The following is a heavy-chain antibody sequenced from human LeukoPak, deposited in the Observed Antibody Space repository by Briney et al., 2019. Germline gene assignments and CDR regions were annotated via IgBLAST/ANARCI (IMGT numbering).Heavy chain of an antibody. V-gene: IGHV4-39*01. Sequence: PSETLSLTCTVSGGSISSSSYYWGWIRQPPEKGLEWIGSIYYSGSTYYNPSLKSRVTISVDTSKNQFSLKLSSVTAADTAVYYCASHLYCGGDFEFDYWGQGSLVTVSS. CDR2: IYYSGST. CDR3: ASHLYCGGDFEFDY. CDR1: GGSISSSSYY. D-gene: IGHD2-21*02. J-gene: IGHJ4*02.